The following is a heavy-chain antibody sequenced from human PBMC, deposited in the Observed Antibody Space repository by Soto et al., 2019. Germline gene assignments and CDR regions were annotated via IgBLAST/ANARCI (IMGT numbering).Heavy chain of an antibody. CDR1: GYTFTSYG. CDR3: ARAPPRKLRYFDWLSPDAFDI. CDR2: ISAYNGNT. J-gene: IGHJ3*02. D-gene: IGHD3-9*01. V-gene: IGHV1-18*01. Sequence: ASVKVSCKASGYTFTSYGISWVRQAPGQGLEWMGWISAYNGNTNYAQKLQGRVTMTTDTSTSTAYMELRSLRSDDTAVYYCARAPPRKLRYFDWLSPDAFDIWGQGTMVTVSS.